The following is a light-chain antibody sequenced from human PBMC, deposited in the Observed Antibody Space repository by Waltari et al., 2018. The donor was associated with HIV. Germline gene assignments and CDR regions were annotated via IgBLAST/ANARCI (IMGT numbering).Light chain of an antibody. CDR1: SSNIESNY. Sequence: QSVLTQPPSVSAAPGQKVTISCSGTSSNIESNYVSWYQRLPGTAPQLLIYDNNRRPSGIPDRFSGSKSGTSATLGITGLQTDDEADYYCGTWDSSLSAVVFGGGTKLTVL. CDR3: GTWDSSLSAVV. J-gene: IGLJ3*02. CDR2: DNN. V-gene: IGLV1-51*01.